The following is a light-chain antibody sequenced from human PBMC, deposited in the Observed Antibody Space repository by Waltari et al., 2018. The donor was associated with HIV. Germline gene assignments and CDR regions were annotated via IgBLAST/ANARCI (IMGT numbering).Light chain of an antibody. CDR1: RSDVGGYNY. J-gene: IGLJ2*01. CDR2: DVT. V-gene: IGLV2-14*01. CDR3: SSYASTSTRR. Sequence: QSALTQPASVSGSPGQSITISCTGTRSDVGGYNYVSWYQHHPGKAPKLIIYDVTHRPPGGSNRFPGSTSGHTASLTISGPQADDGADYYCSSYASTSTRRFGGGPKLTV.